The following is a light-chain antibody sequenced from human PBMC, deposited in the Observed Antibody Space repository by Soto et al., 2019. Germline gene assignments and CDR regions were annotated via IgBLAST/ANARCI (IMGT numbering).Light chain of an antibody. CDR2: DNN. CDR1: NSNIGNNY. J-gene: IGLJ2*01. V-gene: IGLV1-51*01. CDR3: GTWDSSLSAEV. Sequence: QSVLTQPPSVSAAPGQTVTISCSGSNSNIGNNYVSWYQQLPGTAPKLLIYDNNKRPSGIPDRFSGSKSGTSATLGITGLQTGDEADYYCGTWDSSLSAEVFGGGTKVTVL.